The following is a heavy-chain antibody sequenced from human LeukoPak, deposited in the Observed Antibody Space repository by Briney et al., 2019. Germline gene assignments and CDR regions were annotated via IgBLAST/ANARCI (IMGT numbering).Heavy chain of an antibody. CDR2: INPNSGGT. D-gene: IGHD3-10*01. CDR1: GYTFTGYY. J-gene: IGHJ5*02. CDR3: ARDRSGRSWSSWYAH. V-gene: IGHV1-2*02. Sequence: ASVKVSCKASGYTFTGYYMHWVRQAPGQGLEWMGWINPNSGGTNYAQKFQGRVTMTRDTSISTAYMELSRLRSDDTAVYYCARDRSGRSWSSWYAHWGQGTLVTVSS.